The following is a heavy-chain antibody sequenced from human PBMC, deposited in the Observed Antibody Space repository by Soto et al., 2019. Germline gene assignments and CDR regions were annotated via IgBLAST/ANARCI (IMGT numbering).Heavy chain of an antibody. V-gene: IGHV1-3*01. Sequence: ASVKVSCKASGGTFSNYAFSWVRQAPGQGLEWMGWINAGNGNTKYSQKFQGRVTITRDTSASTAYMELSSLRSDDTAVYYCAKAEDDILTAYPYYFDYWGQGTLVTVSS. CDR3: AKAEDDILTAYPYYFDY. CDR2: INAGNGNT. J-gene: IGHJ4*02. CDR1: GGTFSNYA. D-gene: IGHD3-9*01.